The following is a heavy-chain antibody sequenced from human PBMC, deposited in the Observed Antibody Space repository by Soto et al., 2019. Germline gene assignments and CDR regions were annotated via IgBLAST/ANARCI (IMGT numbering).Heavy chain of an antibody. J-gene: IGHJ4*02. CDR2: IYHSGST. CDR3: ARAGHSSGPVALGY. D-gene: IGHD6-19*01. Sequence: SETMYITSAVSSDTISSGGASWSWKKKPPGKGLEWIGYIYHSGSTYYNPSLKSRVTISVDRSKNQFSLKLSSVTAADTAVYYCARAGHSSGPVALGYCGQGTLVTVSS. V-gene: IGHV4-30-2*01. CDR1: SDTISSGGAS.